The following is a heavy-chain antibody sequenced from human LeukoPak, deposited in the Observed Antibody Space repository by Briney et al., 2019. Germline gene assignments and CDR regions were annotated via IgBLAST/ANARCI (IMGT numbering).Heavy chain of an antibody. CDR3: AREHYYGDAFDI. Sequence: GGSLRLSCAASGFTFSSYAMHWVRQAPGKGLRWMAVISSDGSNKYYADSVKGRSTISRDNSKNTLYLQMNSLRAEDTAVYYCAREHYYGDAFDIWGQGTMVTVSS. J-gene: IGHJ3*02. D-gene: IGHD3-10*01. CDR1: GFTFSSYA. CDR2: ISSDGSNK. V-gene: IGHV3-30-3*01.